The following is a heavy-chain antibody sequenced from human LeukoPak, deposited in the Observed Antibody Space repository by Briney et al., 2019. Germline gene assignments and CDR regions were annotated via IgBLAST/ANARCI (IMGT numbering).Heavy chain of an antibody. J-gene: IGHJ6*02. CDR2: IYYSGGT. Sequence: PSETLSLTCTVSGASISSYYWSWIRQPPGKGLEWIGYIYYSGGTNYHPSLKSRVTISIDTSKNQFSLRLSSVTAADTAVYYCARLHSSSFLDVWGQGTTVTVSS. CDR3: ARLHSSSFLDV. V-gene: IGHV4-59*08. CDR1: GASISSYY. D-gene: IGHD6-19*01.